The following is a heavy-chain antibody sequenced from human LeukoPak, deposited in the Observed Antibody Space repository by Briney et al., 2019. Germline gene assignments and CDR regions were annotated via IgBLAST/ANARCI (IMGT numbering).Heavy chain of an antibody. Sequence: GGSLRLSCAASGFTFSNYWMGWVRQAPGKRPEWVANMNIDGSEKYYADSVKGRFTISGDNARNSVYLQMNSLRVEDTAVYYCARDPVEWELLLDCWGQGTLVTVSS. CDR1: GFTFSNYW. J-gene: IGHJ4*02. D-gene: IGHD1-26*01. V-gene: IGHV3-7*01. CDR3: ARDPVEWELLLDC. CDR2: MNIDGSEK.